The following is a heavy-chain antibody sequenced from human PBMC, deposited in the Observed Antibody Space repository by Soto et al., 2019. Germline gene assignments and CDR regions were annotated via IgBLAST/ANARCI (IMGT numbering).Heavy chain of an antibody. J-gene: IGHJ4*02. V-gene: IGHV4-4*07. D-gene: IGHD3-3*01. CDR1: GGCISSYY. CDR2: IYTSAST. Sequence: SETLSLTGTVSGGCISSYYWSWIRQPAGKGLEWIGRIYTSASTNYNPSLKSRVTMSVDTSKNQLSLKRSSVTAADPAVYYCPRAPSAYFGVLMAFDYWGQGTLVTVSS. CDR3: PRAPSAYFGVLMAFDY.